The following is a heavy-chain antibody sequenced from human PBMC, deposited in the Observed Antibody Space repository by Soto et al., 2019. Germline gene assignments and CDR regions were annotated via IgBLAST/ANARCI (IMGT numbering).Heavy chain of an antibody. V-gene: IGHV2-26*01. Sequence: QVTLKESGPVLVKPTETLTLTCTVSGFSLSNARLSVSWIRQPPGKALEWLAHIFSNDAKSYSASLKSRLTIPKDTPKSQAVLTMTNMDPVDTATYYCARIRGWGWLGPNDYCGQGTLVTVSS. CDR1: GFSLSNARLS. D-gene: IGHD3-10*01. CDR3: ARIRGWGWLGPNDY. J-gene: IGHJ4*02. CDR2: IFSNDAK.